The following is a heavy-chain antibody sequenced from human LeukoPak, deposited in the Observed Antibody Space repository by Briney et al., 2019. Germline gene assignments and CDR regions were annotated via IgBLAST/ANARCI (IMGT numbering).Heavy chain of an antibody. D-gene: IGHD3-3*01. CDR1: GFTFSNYA. J-gene: IGHJ6*02. V-gene: IGHV3-23*01. CDR3: AKAGDFWSGYYYYYYGVDV. CDR2: ISGSGGST. Sequence: PGASLRLSSAASGFTFSNYAMTWVRQAPGKGLEWVSAISGSGGSTYYADSVKGRFTISRDNSKNTLYLQMNSLRAEDTAVYYCAKAGDFWSGYYYYYYGVDVWGQGTTVTVSS.